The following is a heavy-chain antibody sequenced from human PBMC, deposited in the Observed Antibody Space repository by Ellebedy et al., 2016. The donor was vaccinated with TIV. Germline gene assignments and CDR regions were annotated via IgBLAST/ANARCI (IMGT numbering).Heavy chain of an antibody. CDR3: AILLRYFDWLSDY. J-gene: IGHJ4*02. D-gene: IGHD3-9*01. CDR1: GFTFSSYA. Sequence: GESLKISCAASGFTFSSYAMSWVRQAPGKGLEWVSVIYSGGSTYYADSVKGRFTISRDNSKNTLYLQMNSLRAEDTAVYYCAILLRYFDWLSDYWGQGTLVTVSS. CDR2: IYSGGST. V-gene: IGHV3-66*01.